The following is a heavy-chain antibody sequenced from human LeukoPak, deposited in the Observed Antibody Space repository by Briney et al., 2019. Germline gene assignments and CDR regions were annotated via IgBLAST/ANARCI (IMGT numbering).Heavy chain of an antibody. CDR2: INGDESVT. J-gene: IGHJ3*02. D-gene: IGHD3-16*01. CDR3: ARAWGSYDSFDI. Sequence: GGSLRLSCAVSGVTFSKYWMHWVRQAPRKGLVWVSRINGDESVTTHADSVKARFTISRDNAKNKVYLQMNSMRAEDTAVYYCARAWGSYDSFDIWGPGTMVTVSS. V-gene: IGHV3-74*01. CDR1: GVTFSKYW.